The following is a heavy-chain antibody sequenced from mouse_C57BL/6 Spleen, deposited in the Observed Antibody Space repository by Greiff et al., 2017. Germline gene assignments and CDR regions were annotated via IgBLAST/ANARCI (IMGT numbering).Heavy chain of an antibody. CDR3: ATYGSSPYYFDY. J-gene: IGHJ2*01. Sequence: QVQLQQSGAELARPGASVKMSCKASGYTFTSYTMHWVNQRPGQGLEWIGYINPSSGYTKYNQKFKDKATLTADKSSSTAYMQLSSLTSEDSAVYYCATYGSSPYYFDYGGQGTTLTVSS. D-gene: IGHD1-1*01. V-gene: IGHV1-4*01. CDR1: GYTFTSYT. CDR2: INPSSGYT.